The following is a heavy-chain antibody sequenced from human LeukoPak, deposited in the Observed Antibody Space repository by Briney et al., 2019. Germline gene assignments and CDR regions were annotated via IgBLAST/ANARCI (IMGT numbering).Heavy chain of an antibody. D-gene: IGHD2-15*01. J-gene: IGHJ4*02. CDR3: ARDAPMYCSGGSCYLC. V-gene: IGHV1-69*04. Sequence: SVKVSCKASGGTFSSYTISWVRQAPGQGLEWMGRIIPILGIANYAQKFQGRVTITAAKSTSTAYMELSSLRSEDTAVYYCARDAPMYCSGGSCYLCWGQGTLVTVSS. CDR1: GGTFSSYT. CDR2: IIPILGIA.